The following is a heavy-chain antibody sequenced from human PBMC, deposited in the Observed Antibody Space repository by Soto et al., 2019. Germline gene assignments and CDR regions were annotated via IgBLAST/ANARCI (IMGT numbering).Heavy chain of an antibody. Sequence: SETLSLTCTVSGGSISSYYWSWIRQPPGKGLEWIGYIYYSGSTNYNPSLKSRVTISVDTSKNQFSLKLSSVTAADTAVYYCARVMDVRQLWLNFAYCGQGTLVTGSS. J-gene: IGHJ4*02. CDR1: GGSISSYY. CDR3: ARVMDVRQLWLNFAY. V-gene: IGHV4-59*01. D-gene: IGHD5-18*01. CDR2: IYYSGST.